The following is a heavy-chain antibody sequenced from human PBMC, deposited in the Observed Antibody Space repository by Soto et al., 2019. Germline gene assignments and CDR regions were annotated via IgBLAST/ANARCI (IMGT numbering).Heavy chain of an antibody. CDR3: ARADYGGLCDY. CDR2: ISYSGST. CDR1: GGSIISYY. Sequence: QVQLQESGPGLVKPSETLSLTCSVSGGSIISYYWNWIRQPPGKGLEWIGDISYSGSTNYNPSLESRVTMSVDTSKNQFSLKLTSVTAADTAVYYCARADYGGLCDYWGQGTLVTVSS. V-gene: IGHV4-59*01. D-gene: IGHD4-17*01. J-gene: IGHJ4*02.